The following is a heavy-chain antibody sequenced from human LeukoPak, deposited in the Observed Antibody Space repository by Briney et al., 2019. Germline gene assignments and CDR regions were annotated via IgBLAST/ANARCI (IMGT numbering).Heavy chain of an antibody. CDR1: GGSISSYY. V-gene: IGHV4-59*01. CDR2: INYSGST. J-gene: IGHJ3*02. Sequence: SETLSLTCTVSGGSISSYYWSWSRQPPGKGLEWIAYINYSGSTNYNPSLKSRVTISVDTSKNHFSLTLSSVTAADTAVYYCARFGGPHAFDIWGQGTMVTVSS. CDR3: ARFGGPHAFDI. D-gene: IGHD3-3*01.